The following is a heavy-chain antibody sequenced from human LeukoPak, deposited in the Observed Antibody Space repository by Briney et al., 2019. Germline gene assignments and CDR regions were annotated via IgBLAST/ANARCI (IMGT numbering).Heavy chain of an antibody. V-gene: IGHV1-69*01. CDR3: ARISKTSEYFQH. Sequence: SVKVSCKASGGTFSSYAISWVRQAPGQGLEWTGGIIPIFGTASYAQKFQGRVTITADESTSTAYMELSSLRSEDTAVYYCARISKTSEYFQHWGQGTLVTVSS. CDR2: IIPIFGTA. CDR1: GGTFSSYA. J-gene: IGHJ1*01.